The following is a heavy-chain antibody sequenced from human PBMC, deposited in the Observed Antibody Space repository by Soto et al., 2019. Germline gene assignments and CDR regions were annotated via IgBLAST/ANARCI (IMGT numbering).Heavy chain of an antibody. CDR2: ISGSGGST. V-gene: IGHV3-23*01. J-gene: IGHJ4*02. CDR3: ASGSGYDNYYFDY. CDR1: GFTFSSYA. D-gene: IGHD5-12*01. Sequence: EVQLLESGGGLVQPGGSLRLSCAASGFTFSSYAMSWVRQAPGKGLEWVSAISGSGGSTYYADYVKGRFTISRDNSKNTLYLQMNSLRAEDTAVYYCASGSGYDNYYFDYWGQGTLVTVSS.